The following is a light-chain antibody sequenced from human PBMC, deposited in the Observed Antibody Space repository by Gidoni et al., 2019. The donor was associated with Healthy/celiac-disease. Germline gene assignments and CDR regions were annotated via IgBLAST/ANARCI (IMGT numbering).Light chain of an antibody. J-gene: IGKJ4*01. CDR1: QSLSSY. Sequence: DLQMTQSPSSLSASVGDSVTITCRASQSLSSYLNWYQQKPGNAPKLLIYSASSLQSGVPSRFSGSGSGTDFTLTISRLQPEDCATYYCQQSYITLTFGGGTKVEIK. CDR2: SAS. V-gene: IGKV1-39*01. CDR3: QQSYITLT.